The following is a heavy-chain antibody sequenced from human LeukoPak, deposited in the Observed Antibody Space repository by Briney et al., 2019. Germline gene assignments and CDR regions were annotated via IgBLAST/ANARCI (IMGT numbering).Heavy chain of an antibody. V-gene: IGHV4-39*07. J-gene: IGHJ6*03. CDR1: GGSISGNSYY. CDR3: RRDGFAVAATSVDYMDV. D-gene: IGHD2-15*01. Sequence: SETLSLTCPVSGGSISGNSYYWGWIRQPPGKGLEWIGSIYYSGSTYYNSSLKSRVTISVDTSKNQFSLKLSSVTAADTAVYYCRRDGFAVAATSVDYMDVWGKGTTVTVSS. CDR2: IYYSGST.